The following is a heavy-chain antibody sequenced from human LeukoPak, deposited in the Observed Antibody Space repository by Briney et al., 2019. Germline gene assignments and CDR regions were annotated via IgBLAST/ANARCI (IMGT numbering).Heavy chain of an antibody. V-gene: IGHV3-23*01. CDR1: GFTFSSYG. CDR3: AKSPSILTGRYGIDY. D-gene: IGHD3-9*01. J-gene: IGHJ4*02. Sequence: PGGSLRLSCAASGFTFSSYGMHWVRQAPGKGLEWVSTISSNGGSTYYADSVKGRFTISRDNSKNTLYLQMNSLRAEDTAVYYCAKSPSILTGRYGIDYWGQGTLVTVSS. CDR2: ISSNGGST.